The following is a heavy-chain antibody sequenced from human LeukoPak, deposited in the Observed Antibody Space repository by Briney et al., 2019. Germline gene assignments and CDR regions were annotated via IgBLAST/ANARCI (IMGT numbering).Heavy chain of an antibody. V-gene: IGHV1-3*01. CDR2: INAGNGNT. Sequence: ASVKVSCKASGYTFTSYAMHWVRQAPGQRLEWIGWINAGNGNTKYSQKFQGRVTITRDTSASTAYMELSSLRSEDTAVYYCARDAYCSSTSCYDWYFDLWGRGTLVTVSS. CDR3: ARDAYCSSTSCYDWYFDL. CDR1: GYTFTSYA. D-gene: IGHD2-2*01. J-gene: IGHJ2*01.